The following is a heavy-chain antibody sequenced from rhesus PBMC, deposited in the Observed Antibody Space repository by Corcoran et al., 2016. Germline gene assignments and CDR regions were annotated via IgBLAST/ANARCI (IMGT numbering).Heavy chain of an antibody. Sequence: EVQLVESGGGLVQPGGSLRLAWAASGFTFSTYAMYGVRQAPGKDRGLISGDGTWGSKTNYVSSVTGRFIISRNTSKITLSLQMNSLKAEDTAVYYCAIPRWDYWGQGVLVTVSS. CDR3: AIPRWDY. J-gene: IGHJ4*01. CDR1: GFTFSTYA. CDR2: DGTWGSKT. V-gene: IGHV3-103*01. D-gene: IGHD6-37*01.